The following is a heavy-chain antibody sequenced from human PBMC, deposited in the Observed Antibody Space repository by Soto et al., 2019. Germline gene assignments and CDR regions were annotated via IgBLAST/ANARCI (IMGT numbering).Heavy chain of an antibody. CDR2: IYPGDSDT. CDR1: GYTFSNFW. V-gene: IGHV5-51*01. Sequence: GESLKISCQCSGYTFSNFWIGWVRQMPGKGLEWMGIIYPGDSDTRYSPSFQGQVTISADKSISTAYLQWSSLKASDTAMYYCAVTYYYDSSGYYYYYGMDVWGQGTTVTVSS. J-gene: IGHJ6*02. CDR3: AVTYYYDSSGYYYYYGMDV. D-gene: IGHD3-22*01.